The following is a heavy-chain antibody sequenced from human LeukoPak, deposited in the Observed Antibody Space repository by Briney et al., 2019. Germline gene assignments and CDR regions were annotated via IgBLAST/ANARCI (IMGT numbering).Heavy chain of an antibody. CDR1: GFTFANYA. CDR2: ISTDGTT. Sequence: PGGSLRLSCAVSGFTFANYAVTWVRQAPGKGLESVSSISTDGTTYYAHSVKGRFTLSRDNSKNTLYLQMSSLRAEDTAVYYCAKLGHGGYYSYMDVWGKGTTVTVSS. V-gene: IGHV3-23*01. J-gene: IGHJ6*03. CDR3: AKLGHGGYYSYMDV. D-gene: IGHD3-16*01.